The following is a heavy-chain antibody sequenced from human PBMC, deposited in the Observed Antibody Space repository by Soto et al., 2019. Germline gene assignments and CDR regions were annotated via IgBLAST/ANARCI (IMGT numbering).Heavy chain of an antibody. J-gene: IGHJ4*02. CDR3: ARYNDFWSKALDH. CDR2: ISSSSSYI. CDR1: GFTFSSYS. Sequence: EVQLVESGGGLVKPGGSLRLSCAASGFTFSSYSMNWVRQAPGKGLEWVSSISSSSSYIYYADSVKGRFTISRDNAKNSLYLQMNSLRAEDTAVYYCARYNDFWSKALDHWGQGTLVTVSS. D-gene: IGHD3-3*01. V-gene: IGHV3-21*01.